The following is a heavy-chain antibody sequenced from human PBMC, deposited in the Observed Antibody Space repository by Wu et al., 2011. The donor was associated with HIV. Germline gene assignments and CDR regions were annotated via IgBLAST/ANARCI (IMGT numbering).Heavy chain of an antibody. CDR1: GGTFSSYA. D-gene: IGHD3-3*01. V-gene: IGHV1-69*14. CDR3: ARDRFVDDFWSRESNWFDP. CDR2: IIPIFGTA. J-gene: IGHJ5*02. Sequence: QVQLVQSGAEVKKPGSSVKVSCKASGGTFSSYAISWVRQAPGQGLEWMGRIIPIFGTANYAQKFQGRVTITADKSTSTAYMELSSLRSEDTAVYYCARDRFVDDFWSRESNWFDPGARELWSPSPQ.